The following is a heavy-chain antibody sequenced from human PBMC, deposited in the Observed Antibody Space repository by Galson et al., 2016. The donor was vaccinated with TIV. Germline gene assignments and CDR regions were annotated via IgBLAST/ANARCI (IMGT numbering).Heavy chain of an antibody. D-gene: IGHD3-9*01. CDR3: ARASPDYNFLTGYYTGGYYFDY. CDR1: GYSFNKYW. J-gene: IGHJ4*02. CDR2: IYSGGST. V-gene: IGHV3-53*01. Sequence: SGAEVKKPGESLKISCKGSGYSFNKYWIGWVRQAPGKGLEWVSIIYSGGSTYHADSVKGRFTISRDNSKNTVFLQMSSLRAEDTAVYFCARASPDYNFLTGYYTGGYYFDYWGQGTLVTVSS.